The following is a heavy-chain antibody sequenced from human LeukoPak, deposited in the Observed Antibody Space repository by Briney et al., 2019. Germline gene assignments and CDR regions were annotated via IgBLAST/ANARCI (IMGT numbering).Heavy chain of an antibody. V-gene: IGHV4-4*07. CDR2: IYTSGST. CDR1: GGSISSYY. D-gene: IGHD3-22*01. CDR3: ARDLSGYYYDSSGSHMDV. J-gene: IGHJ6*03. Sequence: SENLSLTCTVSGGSISSYYWSWIRQPAGKGLEWIGRIYTSGSTNYNPSLKSRVTMSVDTSKNQFSLKLSSVTAADTAVYYCARDLSGYYYDSSGSHMDVWGKGTTVTVSS.